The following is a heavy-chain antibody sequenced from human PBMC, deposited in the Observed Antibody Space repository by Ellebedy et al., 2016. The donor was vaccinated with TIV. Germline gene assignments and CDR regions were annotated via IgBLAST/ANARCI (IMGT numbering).Heavy chain of an antibody. CDR3: ARTRGGEFDS. Sequence: GESLKISCVASGFTFSDFYMAWIRQAPGRGLELVPYISGTSSYISYADSVRGRFTISRDSAGNSLYLQMNGLRVEDTAVYFCARTRGGEFDSWGQGSLVTVSS. CDR2: ISGTSSYI. V-gene: IGHV3-11*06. CDR1: GFTFSDFY. D-gene: IGHD3-10*01. J-gene: IGHJ4*02.